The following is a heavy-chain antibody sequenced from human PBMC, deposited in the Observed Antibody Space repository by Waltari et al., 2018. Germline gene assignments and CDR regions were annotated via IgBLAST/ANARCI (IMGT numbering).Heavy chain of an antibody. D-gene: IGHD1-26*01. V-gene: IGHV4-38-2*02. CDR2: IYHSGST. CDR1: GYSISSGYY. Sequence: QVQLQESGPGLVKPSETLSLTCTVSGYSISSGYYWGWIPQPPGKGLEWIGSIYHSGSTDYNPSLKSRFTISVDTSKNQFSLKLSSVTAADTAVYYCARVISELVGASLFDYWGQGTLVTVSS. J-gene: IGHJ4*02. CDR3: ARVISELVGASLFDY.